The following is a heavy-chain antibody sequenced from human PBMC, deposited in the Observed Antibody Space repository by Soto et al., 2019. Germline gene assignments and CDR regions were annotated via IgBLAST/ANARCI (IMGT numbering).Heavy chain of an antibody. J-gene: IGHJ4*02. Sequence: EVQLVESGGGLVQPGGSLRLSCTASGFTFSSYVMHWVRQAPGKGLVWVSCINSDGSNTIYADSVKGRFTISRDNSKNTLFLQLNSLRAEDTAVYYCYVPGYCGFDHWGQGTLVTVSS. CDR3: YVPGYCGFDH. CDR1: GFTFSSYV. D-gene: IGHD3-9*01. CDR2: INSDGSNT. V-gene: IGHV3-74*01.